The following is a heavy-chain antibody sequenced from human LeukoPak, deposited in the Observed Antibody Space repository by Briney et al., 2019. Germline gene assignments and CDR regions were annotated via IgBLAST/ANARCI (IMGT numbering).Heavy chain of an antibody. D-gene: IGHD3-3*01. CDR2: ISGSGGST. V-gene: IGHV3-23*01. Sequence: GGSLRLSCAASGFTFSSYAMSWVRQAPGKGLEWVSAISGSGGSTYYADSVKGRFTISRDNSKNTLYLQMNSLRAEDTAVYCCANNPSPAYDFWSGYYPSGHYYYYMDVWGKGTTVTVSS. CDR3: ANNPSPAYDFWSGYYPSGHYYYYMDV. CDR1: GFTFSSYA. J-gene: IGHJ6*03.